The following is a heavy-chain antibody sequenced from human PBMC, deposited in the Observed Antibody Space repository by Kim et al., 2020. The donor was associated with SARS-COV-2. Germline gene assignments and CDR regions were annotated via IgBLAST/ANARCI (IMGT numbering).Heavy chain of an antibody. CDR3: AKDATFQGGFFDY. D-gene: IGHD3-16*01. V-gene: IGHV3-23*01. CDR1: GFTFSSSD. CDR2: ISSGGGT. Sequence: GGSLRLSCTASGFTFSSSDISWVRQAPGKGLEWVSYISSGGGTKYTDSMKGRCTISRDNSKNTLYLQMNSLRAEDTAIYFCAKDATFQGGFFDYWGRGPL. J-gene: IGHJ4*02.